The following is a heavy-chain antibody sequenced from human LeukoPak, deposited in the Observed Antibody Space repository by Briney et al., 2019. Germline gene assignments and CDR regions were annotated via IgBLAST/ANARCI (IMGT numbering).Heavy chain of an antibody. CDR1: GGSISTSSYY. D-gene: IGHD3-22*01. CDR3: ARDTSGYYSFDY. V-gene: IGHV4-39*01. CDR2: IYYGGST. J-gene: IGHJ4*02. Sequence: SETLSLTCTVSGGSISTSSYYWGWIRQPPGKGLEWLGSIYYGGSTYYSPSLKSRVTISVDTSKNQFSLKLTSVTAADTAIYYCARDTSGYYSFDYWGQGTLLTVSS.